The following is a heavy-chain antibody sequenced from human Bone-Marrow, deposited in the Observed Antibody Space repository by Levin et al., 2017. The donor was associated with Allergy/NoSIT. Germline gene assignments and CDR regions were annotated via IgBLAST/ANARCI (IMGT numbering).Heavy chain of an antibody. CDR1: GGSFSGYY. Sequence: PSETLSLTCAVYGGSFSGYYWSWIRQPPGKGLEWIGEINHSGSTNYNPSLKSRVTISVDTSKNQFSLKLSSVTAADTAVYYCARDRSGSAVANSEYFQHWGQGTLVTVSS. CDR3: ARDRSGSAVANSEYFQH. J-gene: IGHJ1*01. V-gene: IGHV4-34*01. D-gene: IGHD6-19*01. CDR2: INHSGST.